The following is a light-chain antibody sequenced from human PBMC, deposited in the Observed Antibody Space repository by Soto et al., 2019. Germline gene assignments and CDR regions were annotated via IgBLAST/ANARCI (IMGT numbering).Light chain of an antibody. V-gene: IGKV1-5*03. CDR2: KAS. J-gene: IGKJ1*01. Sequence: DIEMTQSPSTLSASVGDRVTITCRASQSVTSWLAWYQQKPGKAPSLLIYKASNLEYGVSSRFSGSGYGTDFTLTISSLQPDDFALYYCQQYRSYPWTFGQGTKVEIK. CDR1: QSVTSW. CDR3: QQYRSYPWT.